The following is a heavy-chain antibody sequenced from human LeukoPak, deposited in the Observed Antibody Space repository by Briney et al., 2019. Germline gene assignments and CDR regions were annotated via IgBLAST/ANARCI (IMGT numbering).Heavy chain of an antibody. V-gene: IGHV4-59*01. CDR2: IYYSGST. J-gene: IGHJ4*02. CDR3: ARDLEGSSSC. Sequence: PSETLSLTCTVSGGSISSYYWSWIRQPPGKGLEWIGYIYYSGSTNYNPSLKSRVTISVDTSKNQFSLKLSSVTAADTAVYYCARDLEGSSSCWGQGTLVTVSS. CDR1: GGSISSYY. D-gene: IGHD6-13*01.